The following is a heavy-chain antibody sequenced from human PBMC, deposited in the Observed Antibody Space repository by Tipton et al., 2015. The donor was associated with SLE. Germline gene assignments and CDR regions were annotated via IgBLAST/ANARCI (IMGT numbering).Heavy chain of an antibody. CDR3: ARPIAAAGPDDAFDI. D-gene: IGHD6-13*01. CDR2: IYYSGST. CDR1: GGSISSHY. J-gene: IGHJ3*02. Sequence: TLSLTCTVSGGSISSHYWSWIRQPPGKGLEWIGYIYYSGSTNYNPSRKSRVTISVDTSKNQFSLKLSSVTAADTAVYYCARPIAAAGPDDAFDIWGQGTMVTVSS. V-gene: IGHV4-59*11.